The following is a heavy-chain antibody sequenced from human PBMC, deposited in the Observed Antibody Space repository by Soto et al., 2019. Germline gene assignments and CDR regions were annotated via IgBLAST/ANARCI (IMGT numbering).Heavy chain of an antibody. V-gene: IGHV3-23*01. D-gene: IGHD2-15*01. CDR1: GFTFSSYA. Sequence: GGSLRLSCAASGFTFSSYAMSWVRQAPGKGLEWVSAISGSGGSTYYADSVKGRFTISRDNSKNTLYLQMNSLRAVDTALYFCAKQSWYRQFDSWGPVSLVTVSS. CDR3: AKQSWYRQFDS. J-gene: IGHJ4*02. CDR2: ISGSGGST.